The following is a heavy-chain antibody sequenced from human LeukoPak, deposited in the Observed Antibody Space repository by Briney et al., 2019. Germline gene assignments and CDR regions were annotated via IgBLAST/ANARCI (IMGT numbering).Heavy chain of an antibody. V-gene: IGHV4-31*03. J-gene: IGHJ5*02. CDR1: GGSISSGGYY. Sequence: PSQTLSLTCTVSGGSISSGGYYWSWIRQHPGKGLEWIGYIYYSRSTYYNPSLKSRVTISVDTSKNQFSLKLSSVTAADTAVYYCARGVATMVWFDPWGQGTLVTVSS. D-gene: IGHD4/OR15-4a*01. CDR2: IYYSRST. CDR3: ARGVATMVWFDP.